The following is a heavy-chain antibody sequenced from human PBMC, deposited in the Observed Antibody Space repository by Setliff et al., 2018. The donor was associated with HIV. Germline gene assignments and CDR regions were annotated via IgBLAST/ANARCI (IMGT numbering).Heavy chain of an antibody. CDR1: GFGFSRYA. CDR3: ARGRMGYSSSWYAGGNI. D-gene: IGHD6-13*01. CDR2: IWDDGSNK. J-gene: IGHJ3*02. V-gene: IGHV3-33*01. Sequence: GGSLRLSCATSGFGFSRYAMHWVRQAPGKGLEWVAVIWDDGSNKYYADSVKGRFTISRDISKNTLYLQMNSLRPEDTAMYYCARGRMGYSSSWYAGGNIWGQGTMVTVSS.